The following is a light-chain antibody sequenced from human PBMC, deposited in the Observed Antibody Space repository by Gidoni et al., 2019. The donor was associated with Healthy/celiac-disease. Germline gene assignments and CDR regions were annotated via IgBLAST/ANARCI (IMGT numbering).Light chain of an antibody. CDR3: AAWDDSLNGVV. CDR2: SNN. CDR1: SSNIGSNT. Sequence: QSVLTPPPSASGTPGQRVTISCSGSSSNIGSNTVNWYQQLPGTAPKLLLYSNNQRPSGVPDRVSGSKSGTSASLAISGRQSEDEADYYCAAWDDSLNGVVFGGGTKLTVL. J-gene: IGLJ2*01. V-gene: IGLV1-44*01.